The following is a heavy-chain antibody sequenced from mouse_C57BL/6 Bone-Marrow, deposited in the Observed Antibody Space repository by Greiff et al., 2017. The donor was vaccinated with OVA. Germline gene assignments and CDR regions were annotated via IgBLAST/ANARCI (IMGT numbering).Heavy chain of an antibody. CDR3: ARRKNLLLGDY. Sequence: QVQLQQSGPELVKPGASVKISCKASGYSFTSYYIHWVKQRPGQGLEWIGWIYPGSGNTKYNEKFKGKATLTADTSSSTAYMQLSSLTSEDSAVYYCARRKNLLLGDYWGQGTSVTVSS. D-gene: IGHD2-1*01. J-gene: IGHJ4*01. CDR2: IYPGSGNT. CDR1: GYSFTSYY. V-gene: IGHV1-66*01.